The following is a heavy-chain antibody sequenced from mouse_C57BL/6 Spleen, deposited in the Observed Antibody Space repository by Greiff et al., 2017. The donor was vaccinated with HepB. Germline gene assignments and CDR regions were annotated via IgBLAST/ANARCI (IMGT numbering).Heavy chain of an antibody. CDR1: GYAFSSYW. D-gene: IGHD2-4*01. CDR2: IYPGDGDT. CDR3: AREGGLRSWFAY. V-gene: IGHV1-82*01. J-gene: IGHJ3*01. Sequence: QVQLKESGPELVKPGASVKISCKASGYAFSSYWMNWVKQRPGKGLEWIGRIYPGDGDTNYNGKFKGKATLTADKSSSTAYMHLSSLTSEDSAVYFCAREGGLRSWFAYWGQGTLVTVSA.